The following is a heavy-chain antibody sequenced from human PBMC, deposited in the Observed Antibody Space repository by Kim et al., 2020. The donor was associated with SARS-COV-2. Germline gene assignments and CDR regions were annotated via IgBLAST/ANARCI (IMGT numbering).Heavy chain of an antibody. CDR3: ARVATSPRRPIDY. J-gene: IGHJ4*02. V-gene: IGHV4-59*12. Sequence: NYNPSLKGRVTISLDTSKNQFSLTRTSVTAADTAVYYCARVATSPRRPIDYWGQGILVSVSS.